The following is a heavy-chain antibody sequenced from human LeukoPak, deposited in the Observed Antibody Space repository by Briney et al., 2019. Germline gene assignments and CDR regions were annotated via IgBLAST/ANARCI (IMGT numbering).Heavy chain of an antibody. Sequence: PGRSLRLSCAASGFTFSTYAMHWVRQAPGKGLEWVAVISSDGNKKFYTDSVKGRFTISRDNSRNTLYLQINGLRAEDTAVYYCVRDAGGYWGLGTPVTVSS. J-gene: IGHJ4*02. CDR1: GFTFSTYA. CDR3: VRDAGGY. CDR2: ISSDGNKK. V-gene: IGHV3-30*10.